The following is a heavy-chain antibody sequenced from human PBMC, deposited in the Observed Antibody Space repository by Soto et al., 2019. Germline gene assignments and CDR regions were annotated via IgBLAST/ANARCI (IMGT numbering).Heavy chain of an antibody. D-gene: IGHD3-3*01. Sequence: ASVKVSCKASGYTLTSYGINWVRQAPGQGLEWMGWISAYNGNTNYAQKFQGRVTMTRNTSSSTAYMELSSLRSEETAVYYCARASRLLRFLEWLYYFDYWGQGPLVTVSS. CDR3: ARASRLLRFLEWLYYFDY. V-gene: IGHV1-18*01. CDR2: ISAYNGNT. J-gene: IGHJ4*02. CDR1: GYTLTSYG.